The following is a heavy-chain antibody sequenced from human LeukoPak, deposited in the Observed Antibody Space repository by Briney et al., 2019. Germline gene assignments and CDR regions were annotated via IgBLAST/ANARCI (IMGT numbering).Heavy chain of an antibody. V-gene: IGHV3-21*01. CDR1: GFTFSSYS. D-gene: IGHD5-12*01. CDR3: AKGYSGYDWSLVDY. CDR2: ISSSSSYI. Sequence: PGGALRLSCAASGFTFSSYSMNWGRPAPGEGVGGGSSISSSSSYIYYADSVKGRFTISRDSAKNSLYLQMNSLRAEDTAVYYCAKGYSGYDWSLVDYWGQGTLVTVSS. J-gene: IGHJ4*02.